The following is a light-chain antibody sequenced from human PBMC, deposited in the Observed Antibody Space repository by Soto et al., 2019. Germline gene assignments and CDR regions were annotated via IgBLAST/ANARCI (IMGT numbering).Light chain of an antibody. CDR3: SSLTTSETWV. Sequence: QSVLTQPASVSGSPGQSITISCTGGSSDVGSYNRVSWYRQYPGKSPQLMIYEVSYRPSGVSNRFSGSKSGNTASLTISGLQAEDEADYFCSSLTTSETWVIGGGTQLTVL. V-gene: IGLV2-14*02. CDR1: SSDVGSYNR. CDR2: EVS. J-gene: IGLJ3*02.